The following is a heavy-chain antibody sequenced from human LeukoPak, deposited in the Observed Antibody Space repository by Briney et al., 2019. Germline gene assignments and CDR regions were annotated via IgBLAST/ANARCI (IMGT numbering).Heavy chain of an antibody. V-gene: IGHV4-30-2*01. D-gene: IGHD2-15*01. J-gene: IGHJ5*02. Sequence: SQTLSLTCAVSGGSISSGGYSWSWIRQPPGKGLEWIGYIYHSGSTYYNPSLKSRVTISVDRSKNQFSLKLSSVTAADTAVYYCARQGTPAYNWFDPWGQGTLVTVSS. CDR1: GGSISSGGYS. CDR3: ARQGTPAYNWFDP. CDR2: IYHSGST.